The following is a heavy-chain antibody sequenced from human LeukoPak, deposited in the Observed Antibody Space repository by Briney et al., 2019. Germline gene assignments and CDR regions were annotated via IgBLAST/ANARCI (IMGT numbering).Heavy chain of an antibody. Sequence: PGGSLRLSCAASGFTLSNSWMHWVRQAPGKGLVWVSRTNGDGSDTSYADSVKGRFTISRDSATNTLYLQMNSLRAEDTAIYYCARGIGYFDWLFFSWGQGTLLTVSS. D-gene: IGHD3-9*01. J-gene: IGHJ5*02. CDR3: ARGIGYFDWLFFS. CDR1: GFTLSNSW. CDR2: TNGDGSDT. V-gene: IGHV3-74*01.